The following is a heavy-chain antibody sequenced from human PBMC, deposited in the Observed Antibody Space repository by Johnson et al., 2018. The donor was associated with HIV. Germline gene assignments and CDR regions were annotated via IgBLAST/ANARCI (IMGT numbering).Heavy chain of an antibody. CDR2: ISYDGTNK. CDR3: ARIRVAVITEVGAFDM. V-gene: IGHV3-30-3*01. CDR1: GFTFSYYA. D-gene: IGHD3-22*01. J-gene: IGHJ3*02. Sequence: QVQLVESGGGVVQPRRSLRLSCAASGFTFSYYAMHWVRQVPGKGLEWVAVISYDGTNKYYANSVKGRFTISRDNSKNTLYLQMNSLRAEDTAVYLCARIRVAVITEVGAFDMWGQGTMVTVSS.